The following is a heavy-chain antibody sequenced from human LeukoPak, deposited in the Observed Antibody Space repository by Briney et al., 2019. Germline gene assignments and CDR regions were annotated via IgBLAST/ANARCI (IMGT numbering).Heavy chain of an antibody. D-gene: IGHD6-19*01. Sequence: ASVKVSCKASGYTFTSYGISWVRQAPGQGLEGMGWISDYNGNTNYAQKLQGRVTTTTDTSTSTAYMELRSLRSDDTAVYYCARDSSGWYGHDAFDIWGQGTMVTVSS. J-gene: IGHJ3*02. V-gene: IGHV1-18*01. CDR1: GYTFTSYG. CDR2: ISDYNGNT. CDR3: ARDSSGWYGHDAFDI.